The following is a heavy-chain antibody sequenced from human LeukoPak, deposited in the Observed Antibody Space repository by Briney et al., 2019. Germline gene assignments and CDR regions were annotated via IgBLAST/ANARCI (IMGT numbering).Heavy chain of an antibody. CDR2: MYYRGNT. J-gene: IGHJ4*02. CDR3: ARSYDSSGYYVNNFDY. Sequence: SETLSLTCTVSGGSISTITYYWGWIRQPPGKGLEWVGHMYYRGNTFYNPSLKSRVTISVDTSKNQFSLKLSSVTAADTAVYYCARSYDSSGYYVNNFDYWGRGTLVTVSS. CDR1: GGSISTITYY. V-gene: IGHV4-39*07. D-gene: IGHD3-22*01.